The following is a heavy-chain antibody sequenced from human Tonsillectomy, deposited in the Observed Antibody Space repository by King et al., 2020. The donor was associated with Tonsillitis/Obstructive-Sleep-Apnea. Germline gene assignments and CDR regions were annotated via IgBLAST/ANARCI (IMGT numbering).Heavy chain of an antibody. CDR2: ISGSGGST. CDR1: GFTFSSYA. D-gene: IGHD2-2*01. J-gene: IGHJ6*03. V-gene: IGHV3-23*04. Sequence: QLVQSGGGLVQPGGSLRLSCAASGFTFSSYAMSWVRQAPGKGLEWVSAISGSGGSTYYADSVKGRFTISRDNSKNTLSLQMNSLRAEDTAVYYCAKSSSPIGVAYYYYYMDVWGKGTTVTVSS. CDR3: AKSSSPIGVAYYYYYMDV.